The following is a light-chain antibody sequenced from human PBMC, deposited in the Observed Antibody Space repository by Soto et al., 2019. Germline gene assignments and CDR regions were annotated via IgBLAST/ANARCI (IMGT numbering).Light chain of an antibody. CDR1: QTVSSN. Sequence: ERVMTQSPATLSVSPGERATLSCRASQTVSSNLAWYQQQPGQAPRLLIYGASTRAPGIPARFSGSGSGTEFTLTISSLQSEDFAVYYCQQYNDWPPFTIGPGTRVDIK. J-gene: IGKJ3*01. V-gene: IGKV3-15*01. CDR3: QQYNDWPPFT. CDR2: GAS.